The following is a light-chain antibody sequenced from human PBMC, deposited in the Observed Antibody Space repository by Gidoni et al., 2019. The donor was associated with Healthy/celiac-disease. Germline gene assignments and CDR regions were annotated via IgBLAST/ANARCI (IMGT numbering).Light chain of an antibody. CDR2: DAS. CDR3: QQRSNWPPT. V-gene: IGKV3-11*01. CDR1: QSVSSY. Sequence: EIVLTQSPATLSLSPGERATLSCSASQSVSSYLAWYQQKPGQAPRLLIYDASNRATGIPARFSGSGSGTDFTLTISSLEPEDVAVYYCQQRSNWPPTFGGGTKVEIK. J-gene: IGKJ4*01.